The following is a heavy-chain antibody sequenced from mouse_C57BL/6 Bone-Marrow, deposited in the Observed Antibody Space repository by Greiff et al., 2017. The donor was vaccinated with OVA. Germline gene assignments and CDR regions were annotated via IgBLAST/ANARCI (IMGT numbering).Heavy chain of an antibody. CDR3: ARGDRRGNRDFDY. D-gene: IGHD2-1*01. Sequence: DVMLVESGGGLVKPGGSLKLSCAASGFTFSDYYMYWVRQTPEKRLEWVATISDGGSYTYYPDSVKGRFTISRDNAKNNLYLQMSSLKSEDTAMYYCARGDRRGNRDFDYWGQGTTLTVSS. V-gene: IGHV5-4*02. CDR2: ISDGGSYT. J-gene: IGHJ2*01. CDR1: GFTFSDYY.